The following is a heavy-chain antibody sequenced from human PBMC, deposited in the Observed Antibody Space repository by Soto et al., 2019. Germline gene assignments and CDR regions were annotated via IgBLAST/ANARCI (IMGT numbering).Heavy chain of an antibody. CDR3: ARVAVVGDYYYYYGMDV. Sequence: PGGSLRLSCAASGLTFSSYAMHWVRQAPGKGLEWVAVISYDGSNKYYADSVKGRFTISRDNSKNTLYLQMNSLRAEDTAVYYCARVAVVGDYYYYYGMDVWGQGTTVTVSS. J-gene: IGHJ6*02. CDR1: GLTFSSYA. D-gene: IGHD2-2*01. CDR2: ISYDGSNK. V-gene: IGHV3-30-3*01.